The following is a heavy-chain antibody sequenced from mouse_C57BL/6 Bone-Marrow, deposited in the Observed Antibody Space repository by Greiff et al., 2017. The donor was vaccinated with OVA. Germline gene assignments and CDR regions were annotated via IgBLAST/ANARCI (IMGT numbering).Heavy chain of an antibody. CDR2: ISRGGSYT. V-gene: IGHV5-6*01. Sequence: EVQLQQSGADLVKPGGSLKLSCAASGFTFSSYGMSWVRQTPDQRLEWVATISRGGSYTYYPENVQGRFTISRDNAKNTLYLQMSSLKSEDTAMYYCARQEDYGSSYGYWGQGTTLTVSS. CDR3: ARQEDYGSSYGY. J-gene: IGHJ2*01. D-gene: IGHD1-1*01. CDR1: GFTFSSYG.